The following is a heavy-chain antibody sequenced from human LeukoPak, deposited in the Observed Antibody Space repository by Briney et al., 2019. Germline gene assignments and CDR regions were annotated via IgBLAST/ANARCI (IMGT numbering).Heavy chain of an antibody. J-gene: IGHJ4*02. CDR3: SRAREYYDILTGYSSYYFDY. Sequence: GGSLRLSCTASGFTVSSNYMSWVRQAPGKGLEWVSVIYSGGSIYYADSVKGRFTISRDSSKNTLYLQMNSLRAEDTAVYYCSRAREYYDILTGYSSYYFDYWGQGTLVTVSS. CDR1: GFTVSSNY. D-gene: IGHD3-9*01. V-gene: IGHV3-53*01. CDR2: IYSGGSI.